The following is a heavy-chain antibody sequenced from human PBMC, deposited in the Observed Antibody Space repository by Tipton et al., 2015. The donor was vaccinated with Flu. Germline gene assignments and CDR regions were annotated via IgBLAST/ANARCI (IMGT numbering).Heavy chain of an antibody. V-gene: IGHV3-48*03. CDR2: VSNTGHTI. J-gene: IGHJ3*01. D-gene: IGHD3-10*01. CDR3: ARAPRESDAFDV. Sequence: SLRLSCAASGFIFSDYEMNWVRQAPGKGLEWISYVSNTGHTIYYTDSVRGRFTISRDNAKKSAHLQMNSLRAEDTGLYYCARAPRESDAFDVWGQGTLVTVSS. CDR1: GFIFSDYE.